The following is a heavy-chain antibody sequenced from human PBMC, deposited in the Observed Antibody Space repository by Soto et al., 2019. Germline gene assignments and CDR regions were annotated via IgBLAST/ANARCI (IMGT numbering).Heavy chain of an antibody. CDR1: GFTFSSYG. Sequence: VQLVESGGGVVQPGRSLRLSCAASGFTFSSYGMHWVRQAPGKGLEWVAVISYDGSNKYYADSVKGRFTISRDNSKNTLYLQMNSLRAEDTAVYYCAKDDPYDSSGYYSPFDYWGQGTLVTVSS. J-gene: IGHJ4*02. CDR3: AKDDPYDSSGYYSPFDY. D-gene: IGHD3-22*01. V-gene: IGHV3-30*18. CDR2: ISYDGSNK.